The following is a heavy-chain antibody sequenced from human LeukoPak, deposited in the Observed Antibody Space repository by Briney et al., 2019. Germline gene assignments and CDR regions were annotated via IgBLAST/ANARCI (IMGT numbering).Heavy chain of an antibody. CDR2: ISYDVNGK. CDR1: GFTFSSYA. V-gene: IGHV3-30*04. Sequence: PGGSLRLSCAASGFTFSSYAMHWVRQAPGKGLEWVAVISYDVNGKYYADSVKGRFTISRDNSKNTLYLQMNNLRAEDTAAYYCAKGSFWGQGTLVTVSS. CDR3: AKGSF. D-gene: IGHD3-10*01. J-gene: IGHJ4*02.